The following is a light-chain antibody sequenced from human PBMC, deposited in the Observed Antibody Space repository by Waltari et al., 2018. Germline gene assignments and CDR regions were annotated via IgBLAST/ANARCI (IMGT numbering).Light chain of an antibody. V-gene: IGKV1-39*01. Sequence: DIQMTQSPSSLSASVGDRVTITCRASQSISSYLNWYQQKPGKAPKLLIYAASSVQSGVPARFSGSGSGTDFTLTISSLQPEDFATYYCQQSYSTPITFGGGTKVEIK. J-gene: IGKJ4*01. CDR2: AAS. CDR3: QQSYSTPIT. CDR1: QSISSY.